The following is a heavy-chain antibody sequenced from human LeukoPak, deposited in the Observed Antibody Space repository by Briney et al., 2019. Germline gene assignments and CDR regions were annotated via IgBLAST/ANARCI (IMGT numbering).Heavy chain of an antibody. CDR3: AGSIAAAYSPFDD. CDR2: IIPKLGIA. Sequence: GASVKVSCKASGGTFSSYTISWVRQAPGQGLEWMGRIIPKLGIANYAQKVQGRVTITADTSTSTAYMELSSLRSEDTAVYYCAGSIAAAYSPFDDWGQGTQVTVSS. J-gene: IGHJ4*02. D-gene: IGHD6-13*01. CDR1: GGTFSSYT. V-gene: IGHV1-69*02.